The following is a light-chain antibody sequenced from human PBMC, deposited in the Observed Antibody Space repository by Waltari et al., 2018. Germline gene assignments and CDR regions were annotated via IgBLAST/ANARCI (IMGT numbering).Light chain of an antibody. Sequence: QSALTQPLSASGSPGQSVTISCTGASSDVGSYNYVSWYQQHPGKAPKLMIYEVSKRSSGVPDRFSGSKSGNTASLTVSGLQADDEADYYCSSYAGNSNYVFGTGTKVTVL. CDR2: EVS. CDR3: SSYAGNSNYV. J-gene: IGLJ1*01. V-gene: IGLV2-8*01. CDR1: SSDVGSYNY.